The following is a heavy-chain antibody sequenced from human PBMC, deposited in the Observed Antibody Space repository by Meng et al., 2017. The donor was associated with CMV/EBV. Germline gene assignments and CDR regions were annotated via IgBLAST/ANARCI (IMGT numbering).Heavy chain of an antibody. J-gene: IGHJ3*02. V-gene: IGHV1-18*01. CDR2: ISAYNGNT. Sequence: ASVKVSCKASGYTFTSYGISWVRQAPGQGLEGMGWISAYNGNTNYAQKLQGRVTMTTDTSTSTAYMELRSLRSDDTAVYYCARAGAYCSSTSCSPGAFDIWGQGTMVTVSS. D-gene: IGHD2-2*01. CDR1: GYTFTSYG. CDR3: ARAGAYCSSTSCSPGAFDI.